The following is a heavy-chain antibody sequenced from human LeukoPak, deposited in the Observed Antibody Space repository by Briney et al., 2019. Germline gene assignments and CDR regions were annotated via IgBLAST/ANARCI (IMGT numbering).Heavy chain of an antibody. Sequence: SETLSLTCTVSGASISGWYWSWIRQPPGKGLEWIGYVYGSGYTNYNPSLKSRVTMSIDTSKNQFSLKLSSVTAADTAVYYCARANYYYDSSGYYYRFDPWGQGTLVTVSS. CDR1: GASISGWY. V-gene: IGHV4-59*12. D-gene: IGHD3-22*01. J-gene: IGHJ5*02. CDR2: VYGSGYT. CDR3: ARANYYYDSSGYYYRFDP.